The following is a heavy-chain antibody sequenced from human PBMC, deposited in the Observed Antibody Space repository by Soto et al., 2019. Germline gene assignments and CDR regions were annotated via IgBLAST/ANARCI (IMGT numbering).Heavy chain of an antibody. Sequence: GWLRRSGAAPGFTFSSYAVSWVRQAPGKGPEWISSISGSGSTIYYADSVKVRFTISRDNSKDTLYLQMSSLRAEDTAVYYCAKVFYYYDSSGYYYFDYWGQGTLVTVYS. CDR2: ISGSGSTI. J-gene: IGHJ4*02. CDR1: GFTFSSYA. CDR3: AKVFYYYDSSGYYYFDY. V-gene: IGHV3-23*01. D-gene: IGHD3-22*01.